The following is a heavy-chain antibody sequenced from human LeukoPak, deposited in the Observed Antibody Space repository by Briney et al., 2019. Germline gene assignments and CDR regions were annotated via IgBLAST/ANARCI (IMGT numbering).Heavy chain of an antibody. V-gene: IGHV3-30*04. CDR3: ARPGTRQVYGSFYFDY. CDR2: ISYDGSNK. Sequence: GGSLRLSCAASGFTFSSYAMHWVRQAPGKGLEWVAVISYDGSNKYYADSVKGRFTISRDNSKNTLYLQMNSLRAEDTAVYYCARPGTRQVYGSFYFDYWGQGTLVTVSS. J-gene: IGHJ4*02. CDR1: GFTFSSYA. D-gene: IGHD3-10*01.